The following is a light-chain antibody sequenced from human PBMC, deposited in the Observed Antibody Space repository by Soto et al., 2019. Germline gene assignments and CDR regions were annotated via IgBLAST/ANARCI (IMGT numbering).Light chain of an antibody. CDR1: QDIRTD. CDR2: AAS. Sequence: AIQMTQSPSSLCASVGDRVTITCRASQDIRTDVAWYQQKPGKAPKLLIFAASSLQSGVSSRFSGSGSGTDFTLTISSLQPEDFATYYCLQDYIFPYTFGQGTKLEIK. CDR3: LQDYIFPYT. J-gene: IGKJ2*01. V-gene: IGKV1-6*01.